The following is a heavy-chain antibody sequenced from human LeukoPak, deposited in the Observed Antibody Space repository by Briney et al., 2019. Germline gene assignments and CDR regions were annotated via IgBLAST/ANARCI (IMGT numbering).Heavy chain of an antibody. Sequence: PSETLSLTCAVYGGSFSGYYWSWIRQPPGKGLEWIGEINHSGSTNYNPSLKSRVTISVDTSKNHFSLRLSSVTAADTAVYYCAREGTSASLGDLDYWGQGTLVTVSS. CDR1: GGSFSGYY. D-gene: IGHD2-2*01. V-gene: IGHV4-34*01. CDR3: AREGTSASLGDLDY. CDR2: INHSGST. J-gene: IGHJ4*02.